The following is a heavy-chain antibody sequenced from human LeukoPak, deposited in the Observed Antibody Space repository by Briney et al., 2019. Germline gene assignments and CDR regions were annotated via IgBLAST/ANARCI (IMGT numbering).Heavy chain of an antibody. D-gene: IGHD4-17*01. Sequence: GGSLRLSCAASDFTFSRYSMNWFRQAPGEGLEWVSSISSGGHDIYYADSVKGRFTISRDNAKNSLYLQMNSLRVEDTAVYYCARHGDGFYYGMDVCGQGTTVTVSS. CDR3: ARHGDGFYYGMDV. CDR2: ISSGGHDI. V-gene: IGHV3-21*01. J-gene: IGHJ6*01. CDR1: DFTFSRYS.